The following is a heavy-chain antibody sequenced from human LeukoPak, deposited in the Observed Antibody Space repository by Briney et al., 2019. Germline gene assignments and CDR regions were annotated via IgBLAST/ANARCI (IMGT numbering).Heavy chain of an antibody. CDR1: GFTFSSYA. V-gene: IGHV3-23*01. CDR3: AKDFQWLVQTTKDAFDI. J-gene: IGHJ3*02. Sequence: GGSLRLSCAASGFTFSSYAMSWVRQAPGKGLEWVSAISGSGGSTYYADSVKGRFTISSDNSKNTLYLQMNSLRAEDTAVYYCAKDFQWLVQTTKDAFDIWGQGTMVTVSS. D-gene: IGHD6-19*01. CDR2: ISGSGGST.